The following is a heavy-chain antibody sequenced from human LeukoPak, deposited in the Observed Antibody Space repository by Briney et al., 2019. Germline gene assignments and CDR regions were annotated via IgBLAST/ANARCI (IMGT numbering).Heavy chain of an antibody. D-gene: IGHD1-26*01. CDR1: GFTFSSYS. CDR3: ARDRSGSYFAAVPIDY. V-gene: IGHV3-48*01. J-gene: IGHJ4*02. Sequence: PGGSLRLSCAASGFTFSSYSMNWVRQAPGKGLEWVSYISSSSSTIYYADSVKGRFTISRDNAKNSLYLQMNSLRAEDTAVYYCARDRSGSYFAAVPIDYWGQGTLVTVSS. CDR2: ISSSSSTI.